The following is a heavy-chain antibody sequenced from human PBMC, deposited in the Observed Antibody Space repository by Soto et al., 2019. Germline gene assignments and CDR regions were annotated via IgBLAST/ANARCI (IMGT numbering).Heavy chain of an antibody. CDR1: GGSISSDDYY. CDR2: IYYSGST. D-gene: IGHD3-3*01. V-gene: IGHV4-30-4*01. Sequence: QVQLQESGPGLVKPSQTLSLTCSVSGGSISSDDYYWNWIRQPPGKGLEWIGYIYYSGSTYYNPSLKSRVTISVDTSKNQFSLKLSSVTAADTAVYYWARDPRITIFGVVTPYGMDVWGQGATVTVSS. J-gene: IGHJ6*02. CDR3: ARDPRITIFGVVTPYGMDV.